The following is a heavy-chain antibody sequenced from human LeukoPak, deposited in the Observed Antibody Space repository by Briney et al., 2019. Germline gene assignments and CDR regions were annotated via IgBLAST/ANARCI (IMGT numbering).Heavy chain of an antibody. CDR1: GYTFTSHG. V-gene: IGHV1-18*01. CDR2: IAAYQGKI. Sequence: ASVKVSCKPSGYTFTSHGISWVRQAPGQGLEWVGWIAAYQGKIAYAQKFQGRVTMTTDTTTNTAYMELRSLRSDDTAVYYCAREESRSGYFDLWGRGTLVTVSS. J-gene: IGHJ2*01. D-gene: IGHD3-3*01. CDR3: AREESRSGYFDL.